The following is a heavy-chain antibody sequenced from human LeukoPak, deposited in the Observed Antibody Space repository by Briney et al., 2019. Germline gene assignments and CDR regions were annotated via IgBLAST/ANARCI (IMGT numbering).Heavy chain of an antibody. Sequence: GGSLRLSCAASGFTFSSYAMHWVRQAPGKGLEYVSAISSNGGSTYYANSVKGRFTISRDNSKNTLYLQMGSLRAEDMAVYYCARGFLDWGQGTLVTVSS. J-gene: IGHJ4*02. V-gene: IGHV3-64*01. CDR1: GFTFSSYA. CDR3: ARGFLD. D-gene: IGHD2/OR15-2a*01. CDR2: ISSNGGST.